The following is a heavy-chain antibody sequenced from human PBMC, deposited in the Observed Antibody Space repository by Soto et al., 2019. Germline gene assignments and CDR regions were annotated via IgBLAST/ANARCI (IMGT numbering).Heavy chain of an antibody. CDR2: IITFFGAA. J-gene: IGHJ6*02. D-gene: IGHD1-1*01. Sequence: QVQLVQSGAEVRKPGSSVRVSCKASGGRFSTYDFNWVRQAPGQGLEWLGGIITFFGAAMYAQKFQGRVTITADDLTTTAYMELSGLRSEDTAVYYCARGGKERFRGPGMDVWGQGTTVTVSS. CDR1: GGRFSTYD. V-gene: IGHV1-69*01. CDR3: ARGGKERFRGPGMDV.